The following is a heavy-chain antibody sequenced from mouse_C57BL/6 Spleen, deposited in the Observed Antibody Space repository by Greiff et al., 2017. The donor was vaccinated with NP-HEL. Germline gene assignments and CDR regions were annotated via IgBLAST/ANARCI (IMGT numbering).Heavy chain of an antibody. D-gene: IGHD1-1*01. Sequence: QVQLQQPGAELVRPGSSVKLSCKASGYTFTSYRMHWVKQRPIQGLEWIGNIDPSDSETHYNQKFKDKATLTVDKSSSTAYMQLSSLTSEDSAVYYCARWATTVVAGGYFDYWGQGTTLTVSS. CDR3: ARWATTVVAGGYFDY. V-gene: IGHV1-52*01. CDR1: GYTFTSYR. CDR2: IDPSDSET. J-gene: IGHJ2*01.